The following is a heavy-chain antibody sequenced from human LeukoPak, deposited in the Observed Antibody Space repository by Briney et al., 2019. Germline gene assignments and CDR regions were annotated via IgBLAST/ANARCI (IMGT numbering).Heavy chain of an antibody. D-gene: IGHD6-6*01. CDR3: AKDGRPLYSSSSTAVDY. Sequence: PGGSLRLSCAASGFTFSQNGMHWVRQAPGKGLEWVAFIRYDGSNKYYADSVKGRFTISRDNSKNTLYLQMNSLRAEDTAVYYCAKDGRPLYSSSSTAVDYWGQGTLVTVSS. CDR2: IRYDGSNK. CDR1: GFTFSQNG. J-gene: IGHJ4*02. V-gene: IGHV3-30*02.